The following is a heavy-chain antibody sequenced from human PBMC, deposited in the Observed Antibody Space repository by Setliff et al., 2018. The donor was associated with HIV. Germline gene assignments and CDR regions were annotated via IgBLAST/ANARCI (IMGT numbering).Heavy chain of an antibody. D-gene: IGHD3-3*01. V-gene: IGHV4-59*01. CDR1: GISMSYNY. CDR2: VHYSGST. CDR3: ASEKKAWSVSDSFYEY. Sequence: PSETLSLTCTVSGISMSYNYWTWIRQSPGKGLEWIGYVHYSGSTRYNPSLKSRVTISVDTSKKKFSLKLTSMTATDTAVYYCASEKKAWSVSDSFYEYWGQGVPVTVSS. J-gene: IGHJ4*02.